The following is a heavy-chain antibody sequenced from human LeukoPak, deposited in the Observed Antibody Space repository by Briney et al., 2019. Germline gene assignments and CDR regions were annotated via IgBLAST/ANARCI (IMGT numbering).Heavy chain of an antibody. D-gene: IGHD3-22*01. CDR3: ARGYYYDSSGYYCDY. Sequence: GGSLRLSCAASGFTFSRCWMSWARQAPGKGLEWVANIKQDGSEKYYVDSVKGRFTISRDNAKNSLYLQMNSLRAEDTAVYYCARGYYYDSSGYYCDYWGQGTLVTVSS. CDR2: IKQDGSEK. V-gene: IGHV3-7*01. J-gene: IGHJ4*02. CDR1: GFTFSRCW.